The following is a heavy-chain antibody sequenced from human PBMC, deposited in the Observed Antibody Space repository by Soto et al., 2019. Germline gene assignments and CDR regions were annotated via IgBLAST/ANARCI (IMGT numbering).Heavy chain of an antibody. V-gene: IGHV4-59*08. Sequence: SETLSLTCTVSGGTLSSWYWSWIRQPPGKGLEWIGYIYYSGSTNCNPSLKSRVTISVDTSKNQFSLKLSSVTAADTAVYYCARRYGSAIDYWGQGTLVT. J-gene: IGHJ4*02. D-gene: IGHD1-26*01. CDR1: GGTLSSWY. CDR2: IYYSGST. CDR3: ARRYGSAIDY.